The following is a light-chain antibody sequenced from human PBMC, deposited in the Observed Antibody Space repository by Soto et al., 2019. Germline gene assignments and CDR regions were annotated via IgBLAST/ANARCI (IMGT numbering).Light chain of an antibody. V-gene: IGKV3-11*01. CDR1: QTISKY. J-gene: IGKJ4*01. Sequence: EIVVTQSPAALSLPPGDRATIFCKTSQTISKYLVWYQQKPSQPPRLLINNASNRATGIPARFNGSGSGTDFTLTISSLEPEDFAVYYCQQRSNWPVTFGGGTKVEIK. CDR2: NAS. CDR3: QQRSNWPVT.